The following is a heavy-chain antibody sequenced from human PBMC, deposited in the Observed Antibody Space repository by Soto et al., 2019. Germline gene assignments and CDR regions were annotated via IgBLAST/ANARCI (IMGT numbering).Heavy chain of an antibody. CDR2: IYYSGST. Sequence: QVQLQESGPGLVKPSQTLSLTCTVSGGSISSGGYYWSWIRQHPGKGLEWIGYIYYSGSTYYNPSRQGRVTISVDTSKNQFSRKLSSVTAADTAVYYCARVCGFGGMDVWGQGTTVTVSS. D-gene: IGHD3-10*01. J-gene: IGHJ6*02. CDR1: GGSISSGGYY. V-gene: IGHV4-31*03. CDR3: ARVCGFGGMDV.